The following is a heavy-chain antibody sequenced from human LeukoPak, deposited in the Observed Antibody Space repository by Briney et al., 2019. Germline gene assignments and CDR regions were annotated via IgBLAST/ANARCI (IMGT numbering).Heavy chain of an antibody. D-gene: IGHD6-13*01. Sequence: GRSLRLSCAASGFTFSSYGMYWVRQAPGKGLVWVAVIWYDGSHKSYANSVKGRFTISRDNPKNILYLHMNSLRADDTAVYFCARDRGYSSTWSFGKHYYMDVWGKGTTVTVSS. CDR1: GFTFSSYG. CDR3: ARDRGYSSTWSFGKHYYMDV. V-gene: IGHV3-33*07. CDR2: IWYDGSHK. J-gene: IGHJ6*03.